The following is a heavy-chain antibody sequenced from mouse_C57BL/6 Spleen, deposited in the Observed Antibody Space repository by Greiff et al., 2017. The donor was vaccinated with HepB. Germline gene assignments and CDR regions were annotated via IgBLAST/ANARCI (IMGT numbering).Heavy chain of an antibody. D-gene: IGHD1-1*01. CDR1: GYTFTDYN. V-gene: IGHV1-18*01. CDR2: INPNNGGT. CDR3: ARDYYGSSYWYFDV. Sequence: EVQLQQSGPELVKPGASVKIPCKASGYTFTDYNMDWVKQSHGKSLEWIGDINPNNGGTIYNQKFQGKATLTVDKSSSTAYMELRSLTSEDTAVYYCARDYYGSSYWYFDVWSTGSTGTVSS. J-gene: IGHJ1*03.